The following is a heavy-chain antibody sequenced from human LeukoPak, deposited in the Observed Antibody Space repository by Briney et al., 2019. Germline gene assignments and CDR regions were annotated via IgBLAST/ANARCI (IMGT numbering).Heavy chain of an antibody. CDR2: IKQDGSEK. CDR1: GFTFSTYW. CDR3: ARDGRIVVVPSV. D-gene: IGHD2-2*01. Sequence: GGSLRLSCAASGFTFSTYWMTWVRQAPGKGPEWVATIKQDGSEKYYVDSVKGRFTISRDNAKNSLFLQMNSLRVEDTAVYYRARDGRIVVVPSVWGQGILVTVSS. V-gene: IGHV3-7*01. J-gene: IGHJ4*02.